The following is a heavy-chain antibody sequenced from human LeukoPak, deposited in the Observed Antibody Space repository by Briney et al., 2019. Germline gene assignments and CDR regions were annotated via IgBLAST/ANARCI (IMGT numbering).Heavy chain of an antibody. Sequence: SETHAVKRTVSCVSISSYYWSWIRQPPGKGLEWIGYIYYSGSTNYNPSLKSRVTISVDTSKNQFSLKLSSVTAADTAVYYCARDFSSLTPPDYWGQGTLVTVSS. D-gene: IGHD1-14*01. J-gene: IGHJ4*02. CDR1: CVSISSYY. CDR3: ARDFSSLTPPDY. CDR2: IYYSGST. V-gene: IGHV4-59*01.